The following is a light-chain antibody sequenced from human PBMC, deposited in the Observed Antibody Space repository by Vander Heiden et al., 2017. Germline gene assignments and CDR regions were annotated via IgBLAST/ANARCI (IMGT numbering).Light chain of an antibody. J-gene: IGLJ2*01. Sequence: QSVLTQPPSVSGAPGQRVTISCTRSSSNIGAGYELHWYQHLPGTAPTLLIYVNSNRPSGVPDRFSGSKSGTSASLAITGLQAEDEADYYCQSYDNRLSGVVFGGGTKLTVL. CDR3: QSYDNRLSGVV. CDR1: SSNIGAGYE. V-gene: IGLV1-40*01. CDR2: VNS.